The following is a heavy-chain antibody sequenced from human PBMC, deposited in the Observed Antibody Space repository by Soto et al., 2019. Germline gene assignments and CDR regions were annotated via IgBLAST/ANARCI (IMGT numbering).Heavy chain of an antibody. J-gene: IGHJ4*02. CDR2: INAGNGNT. V-gene: IGHV1-3*01. CDR1: GYTFTSYA. Sequence: GASVKVSCKASGYTFTSYAMHWVRQAPGQRLEWMGWINAGNGNTKYSQKFQGRVTITADESTSTAYMELSSLRSEDTAVYYCARDASYATVVTPDGVFDYWGLGTLVTVSS. CDR3: ARDASYATVVTPDGVFDY. D-gene: IGHD4-17*01.